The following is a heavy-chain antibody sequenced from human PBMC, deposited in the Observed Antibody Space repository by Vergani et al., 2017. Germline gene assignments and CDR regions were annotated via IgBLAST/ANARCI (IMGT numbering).Heavy chain of an antibody. CDR1: ANAFSNYG. CDR2: ISAHNGET. V-gene: IGHV1-18*04. Sequence: QVQLVQSRREVKEAGASVKVSCKASANAFSNYGLNWVRQAPGQRLEWMGWISAHNGETKYAQKFRGRITLTTETSTTTVYLEVRNLRYDDTAIYYCARDLLNPGPLGYWGQGTLVIXSS. CDR3: ARDLLNPGPLGY. J-gene: IGHJ4*02.